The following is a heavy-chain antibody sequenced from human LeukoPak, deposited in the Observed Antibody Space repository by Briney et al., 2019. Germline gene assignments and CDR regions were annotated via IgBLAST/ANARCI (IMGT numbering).Heavy chain of an antibody. D-gene: IGHD5-18*01. V-gene: IGHV3-23*01. CDR1: GFTFSTYG. Sequence: GGTLRLSCAASGFTFSTYGMSWVRQAPGKGLVWVSAISGSGGSTYYADSVKGRFTISRDNSKNTLYLQMNSLRAEDTAVYYCAREFGYSYGYSWDAFDIWGQGTMVTVSS. CDR3: AREFGYSYGYSWDAFDI. J-gene: IGHJ3*02. CDR2: ISGSGGST.